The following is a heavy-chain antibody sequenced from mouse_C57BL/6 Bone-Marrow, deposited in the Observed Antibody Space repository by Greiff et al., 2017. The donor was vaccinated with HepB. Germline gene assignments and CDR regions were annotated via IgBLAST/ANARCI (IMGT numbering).Heavy chain of an antibody. D-gene: IGHD1-1*01. CDR1: GYTFTSYW. V-gene: IGHV1-64*01. J-gene: IGHJ1*03. CDR3: ARGNYGSSYVRYWYFDV. CDR2: IRPNSGST. Sequence: QVQLQQPGAELVKPGASVKLSCKASGYTFTSYWMHWVKQRPGQGLEWIGMIRPNSGSTNYNEKFKSKATLTVDKSSSTAYMQLSSLTSEDSAVYYCARGNYGSSYVRYWYFDVWGTGTTVTVSS.